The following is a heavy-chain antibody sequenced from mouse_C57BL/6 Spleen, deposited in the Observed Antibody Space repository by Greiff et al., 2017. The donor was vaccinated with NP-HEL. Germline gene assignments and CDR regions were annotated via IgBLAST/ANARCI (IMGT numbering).Heavy chain of an antibody. CDR1: VFNIKDDY. CDR2: IDPENGDT. D-gene: IGHD2-4*01. CDR3: TIGGLRRTFDY. J-gene: IGHJ2*01. V-gene: IGHV14-4*01. Sequence: DVQLQESGAELVRPGASVKLSCTASVFNIKDDYMHWVKQRPEQGLEWIGWIDPENGDTEYASKFQGKAPITADTSSNTAYLQLSSLTSEDTAVYYCTIGGLRRTFDYWGQGTTLTVSS.